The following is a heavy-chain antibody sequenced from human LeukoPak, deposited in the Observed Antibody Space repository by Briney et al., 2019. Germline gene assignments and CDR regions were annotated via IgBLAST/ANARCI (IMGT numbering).Heavy chain of an antibody. D-gene: IGHD4-17*01. CDR3: ARDHTGAFDI. Sequence: GASVKVSYRAPGGTFSTHAVRWVGQAPGQGLEWMGGIIPMFGANYAQNCRGRVTITTDESTSTAYMELSSLRSEDTAVYYCARDHTGAFDIWGQGTMVTVSS. CDR2: IIPMFGA. CDR1: GGTFSTHA. V-gene: IGHV1-69*05. J-gene: IGHJ3*02.